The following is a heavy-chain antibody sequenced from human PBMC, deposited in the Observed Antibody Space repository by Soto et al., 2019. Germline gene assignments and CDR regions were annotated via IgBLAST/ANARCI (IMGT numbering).Heavy chain of an antibody. CDR1: GGSLSTNP. J-gene: IGHJ4*02. CDR3: ARRDSGGFYRFFDS. V-gene: IGHV1-69*06. CDR2: TGSGTGPG. D-gene: IGHD2-15*01. Sequence: ASVKVSCKASGGSLSTNPISWVRQAPGQGLEWMGGTGSGTGPGNHAQKFQGRLTVTADKSTSTVYMELTNLSSEDTAVYYCARRDSGGFYRFFDSWGQGTLVAVSS.